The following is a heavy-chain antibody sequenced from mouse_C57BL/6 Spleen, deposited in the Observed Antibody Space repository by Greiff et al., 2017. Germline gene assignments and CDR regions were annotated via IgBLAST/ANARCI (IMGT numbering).Heavy chain of an antibody. V-gene: IGHV6-6*01. CDR3: TTIYYGYDGYAMDY. Sequence: EVKLMESGGGLVQPGGSMKLSCAASGFTFSDAWMDWVRQSPEKGLEWVAEIRNKANNHATYYAESVKGSFTISRDDSKSSVYLQMNSLRAEDTGIYYCTTIYYGYDGYAMDYWGQGTSVTVSS. J-gene: IGHJ4*01. CDR1: GFTFSDAW. D-gene: IGHD2-2*01. CDR2: IRNKANNHAT.